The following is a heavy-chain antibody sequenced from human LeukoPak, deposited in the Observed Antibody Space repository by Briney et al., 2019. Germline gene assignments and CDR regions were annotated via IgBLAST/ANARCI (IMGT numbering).Heavy chain of an antibody. CDR3: ARPLRDILTGYYFDY. J-gene: IGHJ4*02. V-gene: IGHV3-11*06. D-gene: IGHD3-9*01. CDR2: ISSSSSYT. CDR1: GFTFSDYY. Sequence: GGSLRLSCAASGFTFSDYYMSWVRQAPGKGLEWVSYISSSSSYTNYADSVKGRFTISRDNAKNSLYLQMNSLRAEDTAVYYCARPLRDILTGYYFDYWGQGTLVTVSS.